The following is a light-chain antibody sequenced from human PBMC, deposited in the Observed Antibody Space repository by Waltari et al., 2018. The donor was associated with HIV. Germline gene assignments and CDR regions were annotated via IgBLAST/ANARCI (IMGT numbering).Light chain of an antibody. CDR3: QSADSSGSPYVV. CDR2: KDS. Sequence: SYELTQPTSVSVSPGQTARITCSGAALPKQYTYWYQQKPGQAPVLVIYKDSERPSGIPERFSGSNAGTTVTLTISGVQAEDEADYYCQSADSSGSPYVVFGGGTKLTVL. J-gene: IGLJ2*01. CDR1: ALPKQY. V-gene: IGLV3-25*03.